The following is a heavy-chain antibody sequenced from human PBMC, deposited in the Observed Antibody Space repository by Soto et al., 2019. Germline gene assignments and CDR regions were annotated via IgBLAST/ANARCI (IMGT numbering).Heavy chain of an antibody. CDR1: GFTFSSYW. D-gene: IGHD3-10*01. CDR3: AKETSMSGNYYFDY. V-gene: IGHV3-74*01. Sequence: EVQLVESGGGLVQPGGSLRLSCAASGFTFSSYWMHWVRQAPGKGLVWVSRINSDGSSISYADSVKGRFTISRDNAKNTLYLQKSSLRAEDTAVYYCAKETSMSGNYYFDYWGQGTLVTVSS. CDR2: INSDGSSI. J-gene: IGHJ4*02.